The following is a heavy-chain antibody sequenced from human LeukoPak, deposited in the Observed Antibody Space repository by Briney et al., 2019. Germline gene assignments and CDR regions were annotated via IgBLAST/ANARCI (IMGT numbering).Heavy chain of an antibody. CDR3: ATLLRLAVAEFYFDH. V-gene: IGHV4-4*02. Sequence: PSETLSLTCAVAGDSLNTNTWWSWVRQPPGKGLEWTGEIFHSGNTNYHPSLESRLTISMDKSKKSFSLRLTSVTAADTALYYCATLLRLAVAEFYFDHWGQGRLVTVSS. J-gene: IGHJ4*02. CDR1: GDSLNTNTW. D-gene: IGHD6-19*01. CDR2: IFHSGNT.